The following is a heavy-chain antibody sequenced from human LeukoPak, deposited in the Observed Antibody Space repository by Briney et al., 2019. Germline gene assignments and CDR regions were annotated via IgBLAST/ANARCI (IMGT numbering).Heavy chain of an antibody. D-gene: IGHD3-3*01. CDR3: AREEWYYFDY. CDR2: ISYDGSNT. Sequence: GGSLRLSCVASGFTFNTYAIHWVRQAPGKGPEWVAVISYDGSNTYYEDSVKGRFTISRDNSKNTLYLQMNSLRAEDMAVYYCAREEWYYFDYWGQGTLVTVSS. J-gene: IGHJ4*02. V-gene: IGHV3-30-3*01. CDR1: GFTFNTYA.